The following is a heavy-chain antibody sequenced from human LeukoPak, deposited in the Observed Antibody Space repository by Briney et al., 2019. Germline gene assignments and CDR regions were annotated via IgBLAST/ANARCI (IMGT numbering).Heavy chain of an antibody. J-gene: IGHJ5*02. CDR3: ARHWDSSAYLNWFDP. D-gene: IGHD3-22*01. Sequence: SEPLSLTCTLSGGSIRSYHWRWLRHPPGKALECIGYNYYSGSTNYNPSLKSRVTISVDTSKNQFSLKLSSVTAADTAMYYCARHWDSSAYLNWFDPWGQGTLVSVSS. CDR1: GGSIRSYH. V-gene: IGHV4-59*08. CDR2: NYYSGST.